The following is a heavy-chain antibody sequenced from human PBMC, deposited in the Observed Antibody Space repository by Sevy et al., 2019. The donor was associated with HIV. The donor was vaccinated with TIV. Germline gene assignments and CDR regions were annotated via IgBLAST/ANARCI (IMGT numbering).Heavy chain of an antibody. V-gene: IGHV3-7*03. CDR3: AREGYSSGWYGEDEVFDY. CDR1: GLTFSSYW. CDR2: IKQDGSEK. D-gene: IGHD6-19*01. Sequence: GGSLRLSCAASGLTFSSYWMSWIRQAPGKGLEWVADIKQDGSEKYYVDSVKGRFTISRDNAKNSLYLQMNSLRAEDTAVYYCAREGYSSGWYGEDEVFDYWGQRTLVTVSS. J-gene: IGHJ4*02.